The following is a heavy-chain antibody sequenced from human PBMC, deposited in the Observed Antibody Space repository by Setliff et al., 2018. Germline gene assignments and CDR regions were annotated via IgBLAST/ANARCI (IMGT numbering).Heavy chain of an antibody. CDR3: ARGPPDFVVVPAAAKFDY. Sequence: PGGSLRLSCAASGFTFSSYAQHWVRQAPGKGLEWVSSISSTSYTIYYADSVKGRFTISRDNAKDSLYLQMNSLRTDDTAVYYCARGPPDFVVVPAAAKFDYWGQGTLVTVSS. J-gene: IGHJ4*02. V-gene: IGHV3-48*01. D-gene: IGHD2-2*01. CDR1: GFTFSSYA. CDR2: ISSTSYTI.